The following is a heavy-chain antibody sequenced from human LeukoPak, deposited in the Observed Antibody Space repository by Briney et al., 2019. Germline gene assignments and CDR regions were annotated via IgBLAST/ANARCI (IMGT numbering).Heavy chain of an antibody. D-gene: IGHD6-19*01. Sequence: GRSLRLSCAASGFTFDDYAMHWVRQAPGKGLEWVSGISWNSGSIGYADSVKGRFTISRDNAKNSLYLQMNSLRAEDTALYYCAKGYSSGWYSPVLGYWGQGTLVTVSS. CDR3: AKGYSSGWYSPVLGY. CDR2: ISWNSGSI. J-gene: IGHJ4*02. CDR1: GFTFDDYA. V-gene: IGHV3-9*01.